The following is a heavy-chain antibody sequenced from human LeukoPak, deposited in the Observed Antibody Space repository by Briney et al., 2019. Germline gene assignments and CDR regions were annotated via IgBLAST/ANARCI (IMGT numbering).Heavy chain of an antibody. CDR3: AREGRITIFGVVIIKEYFQQ. J-gene: IGHJ1*01. CDR1: GGSFSGYY. V-gene: IGHV4-34*01. Sequence: SETLSLTCAVYGGSFSGYYWSWIRQPPGKGLEWIGEINHSGSTNYNPSLKSRVTISVDTSKNQFSLKLSSVTAADTAVYYCAREGRITIFGVVIIKEYFQQWGQGTLVTVSS. CDR2: INHSGST. D-gene: IGHD3-3*01.